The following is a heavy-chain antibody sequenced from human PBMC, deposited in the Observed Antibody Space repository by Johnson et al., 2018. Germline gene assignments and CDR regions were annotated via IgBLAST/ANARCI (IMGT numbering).Heavy chain of an antibody. J-gene: IGHJ3*02. CDR1: GFTFSTYG. Sequence: QVQLVQSGGGVVQPGRSLRLSCAASGFTFSTYGMHWVRQAPGKGLEWVAVIWYDGSNKYYADSVKARFTISRDNSKNTLYLQMNSLRAEDTGGYYFAKDEGGGGAFDIWGQGTMVTVSS. CDR3: AKDEGGGGAFDI. CDR2: IWYDGSNK. V-gene: IGHV3-33*06. D-gene: IGHD3-16*01.